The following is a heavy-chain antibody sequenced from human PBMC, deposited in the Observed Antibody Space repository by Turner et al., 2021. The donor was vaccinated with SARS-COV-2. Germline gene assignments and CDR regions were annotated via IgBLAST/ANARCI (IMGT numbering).Heavy chain of an antibody. CDR2: ISYAGNIK. Sequence: QVQLVESGGGVVQPGRSLRLSCAASGFTFSSYTMYWVRQAPGKGLEWVALISYAGNIKQYADSGKGRLTISRDNSKNTVYLQMNSLGAEDTAVYYCASATRGGTYYYSAFDIWGQGTMVTVSS. V-gene: IGHV3-30*04. D-gene: IGHD1-26*01. CDR3: ASATRGGTYYYSAFDI. J-gene: IGHJ3*02. CDR1: GFTFSSYT.